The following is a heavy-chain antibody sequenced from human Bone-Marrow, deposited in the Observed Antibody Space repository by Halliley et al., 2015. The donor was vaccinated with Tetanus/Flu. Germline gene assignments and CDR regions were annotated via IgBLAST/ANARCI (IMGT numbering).Heavy chain of an antibody. CDR3: ARGRIAVASPVVKWFDS. Sequence: IFYDGTNYFYADSVKGRFTISRDNVKNTLHLQMNSLRTEDTAIYFCARGRIAVASPVVKWFDSWGQGIPVTVSS. J-gene: IGHJ5*01. CDR2: IFYDGTNY. V-gene: IGHV3-30*01. D-gene: IGHD6-19*01.